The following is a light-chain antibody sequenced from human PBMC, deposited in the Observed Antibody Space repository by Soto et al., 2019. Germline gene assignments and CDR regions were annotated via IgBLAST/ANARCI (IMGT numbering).Light chain of an antibody. CDR3: QQYDNLPLT. CDR2: DAS. J-gene: IGKJ4*01. Sequence: DIQSAQSASTLSASVGDRVTITCRASQSISSWLAWYQQKPGKAPKLLIYDASNLETGVPSRFSGSGSGTDFTFTISSLQPEDIATYYCQQYDNLPLTFGGGTKVDIK. CDR1: QSISSW. V-gene: IGKV1-33*01.